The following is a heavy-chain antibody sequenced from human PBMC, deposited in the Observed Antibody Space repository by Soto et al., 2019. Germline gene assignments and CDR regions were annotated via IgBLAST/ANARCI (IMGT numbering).Heavy chain of an antibody. V-gene: IGHV3-23*01. CDR1: GFTFSSYA. CDR2: ISGSGGST. J-gene: IGHJ4*02. D-gene: IGHD3-3*01. CDR3: AKDDAYDFGSGYYIFDY. Sequence: GGSLRLSCAASGFTFSSYAMSWVRQAPGKGLEWVSAISGSGGSTYYADSVKGRFTISRDNSKNTLYLQMNSLRAEDTAVYYCAKDDAYDFGSGYYIFDYWGQGTLVTVSS.